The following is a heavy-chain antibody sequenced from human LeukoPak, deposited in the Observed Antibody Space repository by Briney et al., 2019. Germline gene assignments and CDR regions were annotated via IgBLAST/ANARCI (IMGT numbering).Heavy chain of an antibody. J-gene: IGHJ3*02. V-gene: IGHV1-2*04. Sequence: ASVKVSCKASGGTFSSYAINWVRQAPGQGLEWMGWINPNSGGTNYAQKFQGWVTMTRDTSISTAYMELSRLRSDDTAVYYCARGAYSSGWPDAFDIWGQGTMVTVSS. CDR1: GGTFSSYA. CDR2: INPNSGGT. D-gene: IGHD6-19*01. CDR3: ARGAYSSGWPDAFDI.